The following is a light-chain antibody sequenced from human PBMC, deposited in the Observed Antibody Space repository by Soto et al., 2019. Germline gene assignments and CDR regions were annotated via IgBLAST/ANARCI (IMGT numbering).Light chain of an antibody. CDR1: QSVSSSY. J-gene: IGKJ1*01. Sequence: EIVLTQSPGTLSLSPGERATLSCRASQSVSSSYLAWYQQKPGQAPRLLIYGASSRATGIPDRFSGSGSGTDFTLTIRRLEPEDFAVYYCQQYGSSPRTLGQGTKVDSK. V-gene: IGKV3-20*01. CDR3: QQYGSSPRT. CDR2: GAS.